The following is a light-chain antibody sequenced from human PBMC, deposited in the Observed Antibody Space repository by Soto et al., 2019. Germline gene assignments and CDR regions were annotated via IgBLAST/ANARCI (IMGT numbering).Light chain of an antibody. V-gene: IGLV2-14*01. CDR2: EVS. J-gene: IGLJ1*01. CDR1: SSDVGAYNY. Sequence: QSVLTQPASVSGSPGQSITISCAGTSSDVGAYNYVSWYQHHPGKAPKLMIYEVSNRPSGVSNRFSGSKSVNTATLTISGLQAEDEADYYCSSYTSSSTRVFGTGTTVTVL. CDR3: SSYTSSSTRV.